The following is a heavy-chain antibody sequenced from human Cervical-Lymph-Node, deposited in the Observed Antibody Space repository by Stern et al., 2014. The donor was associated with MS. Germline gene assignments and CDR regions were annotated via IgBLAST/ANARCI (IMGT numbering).Heavy chain of an antibody. CDR2: ISYDGSDT. CDR1: GFTFSSYG. V-gene: IGHV3-30*18. Sequence: VQLVQSGGGVVQPGRSLRLTCTVSGFTFSSYGMHWVRQAPGKGLEWVSVISYDGSDTYYAESVKGRFTISRDNSKNTLYLEMRSLRPEDTAVYYCVKRGITEVRGVRXXDYWGPGTLVIVSS. D-gene: IGHD3-10*01. CDR3: VKRGITEVRGVRXXDY. J-gene: IGHJ4*02.